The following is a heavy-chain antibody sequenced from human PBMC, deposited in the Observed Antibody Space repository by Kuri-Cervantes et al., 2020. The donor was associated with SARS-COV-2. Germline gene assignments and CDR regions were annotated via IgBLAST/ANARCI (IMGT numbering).Heavy chain of an antibody. D-gene: IGHD4-11*01. J-gene: IGHJ5*02. Sequence: ASVKVSCKASGHTFTGYYMHWVRQAPGQGLEWMGWINPNSGGTNYAQKFQDWVTMTRDTSISTAYMELSRLRSDDTAVYYCARASIDYSNYFGWFDPWGQGTLVTVSS. CDR3: ARASIDYSNYFGWFDP. CDR1: GHTFTGYY. CDR2: INPNSGGT. V-gene: IGHV1-2*04.